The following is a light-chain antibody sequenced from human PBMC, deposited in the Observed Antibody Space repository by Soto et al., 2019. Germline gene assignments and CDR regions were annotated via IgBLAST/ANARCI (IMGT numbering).Light chain of an antibody. CDR3: SSYAGSNNFNV. V-gene: IGLV2-8*01. Sequence: QSVLAQPPSASGSPGQSVTISCTGTSSDVGGYNYVSWYQHHPGKATKLMNYEVSERPSGVPNRFSGSKSGNTASLTVSGLQAEDEADYYCSSYAGSNNFNVFGTGTKVTVL. CDR2: EVS. CDR1: SSDVGGYNY. J-gene: IGLJ1*01.